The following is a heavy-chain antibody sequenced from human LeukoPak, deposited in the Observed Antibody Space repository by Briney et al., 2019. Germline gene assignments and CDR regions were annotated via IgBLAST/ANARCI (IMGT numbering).Heavy chain of an antibody. D-gene: IGHD3-10*01. J-gene: IGHJ6*03. CDR3: AKMIREFGYYYYYMDV. V-gene: IGHV3-23*01. Sequence: GGSLRLSCAASGFTFSSYTMSWVRQAPGKGLEWVSDISGSGGSTYYADSVKGRFTVSRDNSKNTLYLQMNRLRAEDTAVYYCAKMIREFGYYYYYMDVWGKGTTVTVSS. CDR1: GFTFSSYT. CDR2: ISGSGGST.